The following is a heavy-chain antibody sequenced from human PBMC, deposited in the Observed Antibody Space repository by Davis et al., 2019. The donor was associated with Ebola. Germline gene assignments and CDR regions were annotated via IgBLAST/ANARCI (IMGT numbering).Heavy chain of an antibody. J-gene: IGHJ4*02. V-gene: IGHV4-34*01. CDR2: INHSGST. Sequence: SQTLSLTCAVYGGSFSGYYWSWIRQPPGKGLEWIGEINHSGSTNYNPSLKSRVTISVDTSKNQFSLKLSSVTAADTAVYYCASRNKYCSSTSCPRAFDYWGQGTLVTVSS. CDR1: GGSFSGYY. CDR3: ASRNKYCSSTSCPRAFDY. D-gene: IGHD2-2*01.